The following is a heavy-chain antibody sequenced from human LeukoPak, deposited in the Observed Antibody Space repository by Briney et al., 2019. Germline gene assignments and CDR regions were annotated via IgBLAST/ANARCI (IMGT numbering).Heavy chain of an antibody. CDR1: GFTFDDYA. CDR3: ARGRTGTFDY. CDR2: ISWNSGSI. Sequence: GGSLRLSCAASGFTFDDYAMHWVRQAPGKGLEWVSGISWNSGSIGYADSVKGRFTISRDNSKNTLYLQMNSLRGEDTAVYYCARGRTGTFDYWGQGTLVTVSS. D-gene: IGHD1/OR15-1a*01. V-gene: IGHV3-9*01. J-gene: IGHJ4*02.